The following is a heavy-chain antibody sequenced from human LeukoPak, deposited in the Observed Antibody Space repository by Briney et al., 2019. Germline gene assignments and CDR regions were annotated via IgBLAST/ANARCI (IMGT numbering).Heavy chain of an antibody. J-gene: IGHJ4*02. Sequence: SETLSLTCTVSGGSISSGGYYWSWIRQHPGKGLEWIGYIYYSGSTYYNPSLKSRVTISVDTSKNQFSLKLSSVTAADTAVYYCASIRVSEYYFDYWGQGTLVTVSS. CDR1: GGSISSGGYY. V-gene: IGHV4-31*03. CDR3: ASIRVSEYYFDY. CDR2: IYYSGST.